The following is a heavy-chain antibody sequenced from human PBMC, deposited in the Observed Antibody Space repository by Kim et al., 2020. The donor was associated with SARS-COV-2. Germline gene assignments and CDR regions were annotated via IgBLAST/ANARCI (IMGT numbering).Heavy chain of an antibody. D-gene: IGHD6-13*01. J-gene: IGHJ4*02. CDR3: ARGPPYSSSSEYYLDY. V-gene: IGHV1-46*01. Sequence: KLQGRVTMTRDTSTSTVYMELSSLRSEDTAVYYCARGPPYSSSSEYYLDYWGQGTLVTVSS.